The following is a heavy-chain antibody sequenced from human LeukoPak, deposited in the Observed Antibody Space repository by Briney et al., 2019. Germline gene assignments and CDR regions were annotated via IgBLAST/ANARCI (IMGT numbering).Heavy chain of an antibody. CDR1: GYTFTSYD. J-gene: IGHJ1*01. CDR3: ARATLLDTGYSSSRLLPAWGYAEYFQH. Sequence: GASVKVSCKASGYTFTSYDISWVRQAPGQGLEWMGWISAYNGNTNYAQKLQGRVTMTTDTSTSTAYMELRSLRSDDTAVYYCARATLLDTGYSSSRLLPAWGYAEYFQHWGQGTLVTVSS. CDR2: ISAYNGNT. D-gene: IGHD6-13*01. V-gene: IGHV1-18*01.